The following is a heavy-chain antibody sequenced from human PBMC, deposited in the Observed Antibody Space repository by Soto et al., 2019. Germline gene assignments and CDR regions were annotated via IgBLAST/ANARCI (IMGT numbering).Heavy chain of an antibody. CDR1: GFTFSDHY. CDR2: TKNKANSYTT. D-gene: IGHD3-10*01. J-gene: IGHJ4*02. V-gene: IGHV3-72*01. CDR3: VRVALSGSGILLFDY. Sequence: EVQLEESGGGLVQPGGSLRLSCAASGFTFSDHYMDWVRQAPGKGLEWVGRTKNKANSYTTEYAASVKGRFTISRDDSKNSLHLQMNSLKAEDTAMYYCVRVALSGSGILLFDYWGQGTLVTVSS.